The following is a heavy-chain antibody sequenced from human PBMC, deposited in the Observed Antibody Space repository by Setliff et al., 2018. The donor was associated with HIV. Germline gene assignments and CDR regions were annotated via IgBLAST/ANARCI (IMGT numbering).Heavy chain of an antibody. J-gene: IGHJ5*02. CDR2: ISSNIIYI. V-gene: IGHV3-21*01. CDR1: GFTLSTYT. Sequence: PGGSLRLSCAASGFTLSTYTMNWVRQAPGKGLEWISSISSNIIYIYYADSVRGRFTISRDNAKNPLYLQMNSLRVEDTAVYYCARTSTTTGTTLNWFDPWGQGTPVT. D-gene: IGHD1-1*01. CDR3: ARTSTTTGTTLNWFDP.